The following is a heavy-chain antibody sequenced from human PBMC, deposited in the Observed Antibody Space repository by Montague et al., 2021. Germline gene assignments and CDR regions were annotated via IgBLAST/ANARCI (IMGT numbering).Heavy chain of an antibody. CDR1: GASINGWY. CDR3: ARRGRPMGLYHFDY. CDR2: VCYSGAT. V-gene: IGHV4-59*03. Sequence: SETLSLTCSVSGASINGWYWSWIRQPPGKGLEWIGSVCYSGATNYNPFLHSRLTFSLDTSRNQFFLRLTSVTAADTAVYYCARRGRPMGLYHFDYWGQGTLVTASS. J-gene: IGHJ4*02. D-gene: IGHD2-8*01.